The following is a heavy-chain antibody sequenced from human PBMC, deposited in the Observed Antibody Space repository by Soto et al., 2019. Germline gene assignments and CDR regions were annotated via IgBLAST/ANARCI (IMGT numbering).Heavy chain of an antibody. CDR2: FDPEDGET. D-gene: IGHD6-13*01. CDR1: GYTLTELS. V-gene: IGHV1-24*01. J-gene: IGHJ3*02. Sequence: ASVKVSCKVSGYTLTELSMHWVRQAPGKGLEWMGGFDPEDGETIYAQKFQGRVTMTEDTSTDTAYMELSSLRSEDTAVYYCATDREQLTTRQCAFDIWGQGTMVTVSS. CDR3: ATDREQLTTRQCAFDI.